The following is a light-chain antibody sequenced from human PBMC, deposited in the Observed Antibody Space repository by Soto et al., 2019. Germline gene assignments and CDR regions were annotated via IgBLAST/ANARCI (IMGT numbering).Light chain of an antibody. CDR3: QQYDGDFLT. J-gene: IGKJ1*01. Sequence: DIQMTQSPSTLPASVGDRVTITCRASQSISNYLAWYQQKPGKAPQLLIYDASTLESGVPSRFSGSGSGTEFALTIGGLQPGDFATYYCQQYDGDFLTFGQGTKVDI. CDR2: DAS. CDR1: QSISNY. V-gene: IGKV1-5*01.